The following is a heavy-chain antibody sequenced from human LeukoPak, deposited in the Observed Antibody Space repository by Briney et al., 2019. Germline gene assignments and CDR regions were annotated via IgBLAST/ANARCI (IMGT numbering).Heavy chain of an antibody. CDR1: GGSISSYY. Sequence: KPSETLSLTCTVSGGSISSYYWSWIRQPPGKGLEWIGYIYYSGSTNYNPSLQSRVTISVDTSNNQFSLKLSSVTAADTAVYYCARGGWFFDYWGQGTLVTVSS. J-gene: IGHJ4*02. D-gene: IGHD6-19*01. CDR3: ARGGWFFDY. V-gene: IGHV4-59*01. CDR2: IYYSGST.